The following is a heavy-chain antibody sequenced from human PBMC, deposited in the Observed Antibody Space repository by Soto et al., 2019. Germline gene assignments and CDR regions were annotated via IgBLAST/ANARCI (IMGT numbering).Heavy chain of an antibody. V-gene: IGHV1-3*01. D-gene: IGHD1-26*01. CDR1: GYTFTSYA. Sequence: ASVKVSCKASGYTFTSYAMHWVRQAPGQRLEWMGWINAGNGNTKYSQKFQGRVTITRDTSASTAYMELSSLRSEDTAVYYCARVYSLLIRRLDYGMDVWGQGTTVTVSS. J-gene: IGHJ6*02. CDR2: INAGNGNT. CDR3: ARVYSLLIRRLDYGMDV.